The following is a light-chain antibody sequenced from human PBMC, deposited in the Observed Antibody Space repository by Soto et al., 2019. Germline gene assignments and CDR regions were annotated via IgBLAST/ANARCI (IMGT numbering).Light chain of an antibody. CDR3: QQRSIWPLT. CDR2: DAS. CDR1: QSINTF. V-gene: IGKV3-11*01. Sequence: EVLLTQSPATLSVSPGESVTLSCRASQSINTFLAWYQQKPGQAPRLLIYDASSRAAGVPARFSGRGSGTDFTLTINSLEPEDFAVYHCQQRSIWPLTFGGGTRAE. J-gene: IGKJ4*01.